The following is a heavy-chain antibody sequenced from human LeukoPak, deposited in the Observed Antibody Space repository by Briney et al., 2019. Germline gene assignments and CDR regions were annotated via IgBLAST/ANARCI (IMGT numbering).Heavy chain of an antibody. D-gene: IGHD6-13*01. Sequence: GESLKISCKGSGYSFTSYCIGWVRQLPGKGLEWMGIIYPGDSDTRYSPSFQGPVTHSADKSLSTAYLRWSSLKASDTAMYYCARHGTTAAACDYWGQGTLVTVSS. J-gene: IGHJ4*02. CDR2: IYPGDSDT. V-gene: IGHV5-51*01. CDR1: GYSFTSYC. CDR3: ARHGTTAAACDY.